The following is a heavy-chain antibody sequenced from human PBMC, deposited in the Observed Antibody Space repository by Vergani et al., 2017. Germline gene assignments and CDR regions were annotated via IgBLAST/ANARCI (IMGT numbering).Heavy chain of an antibody. CDR2: IYTSGST. J-gene: IGHJ5*02. V-gene: IGHV4-61*02. D-gene: IGHD6-13*01. CDR1: GGSISSGSYY. CDR3: ARAARAGIAAAVWFDP. Sequence: QVQLQESGPGLVKPSQTLSLTCTVSGGSISSGSYYWSWIRQPAGKGLEWIGRIYTSGSTNYNPYLKSRVTISVDTSKNQFSLKLSSVTAADTAVYYCARAARAGIAAAVWFDPWGQGTLVTVSS.